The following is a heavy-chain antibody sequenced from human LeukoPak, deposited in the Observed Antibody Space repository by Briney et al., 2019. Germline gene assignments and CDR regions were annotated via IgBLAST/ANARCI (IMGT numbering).Heavy chain of an antibody. CDR3: AKEGALGYCSSASCEDAFDI. V-gene: IGHV3-23*01. J-gene: IGHJ3*02. CDR1: GFTFSSYA. D-gene: IGHD2-2*01. Sequence: GGSLRLSCAASGFTFSSYAMSWVRQAPGKGLEWVSAISGSGGSTYYEDSVKGRFNISRDNSKNTLYLQMNSLRAEDTAVYYCAKEGALGYCSSASCEDAFDIWGQGTMVTVSS. CDR2: ISGSGGST.